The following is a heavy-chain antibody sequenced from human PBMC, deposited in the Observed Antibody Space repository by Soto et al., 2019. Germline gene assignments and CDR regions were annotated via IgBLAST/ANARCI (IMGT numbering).Heavy chain of an antibody. D-gene: IGHD1-26*01. J-gene: IGHJ4*02. CDR3: ARRFSTTSSLTFDY. V-gene: IGHV1-3*04. CDR2: INTVNGNT. Sequence: GASVQISCKASGYIFSDYAVHLVRQAPGQRLAWMGWINTVNGNTTYSEKFQGRATITRHSSASTAYMELSSLRSEDTAVYYCARRFSTTSSLTFDYWGEGILVTVAS. CDR1: GYIFSDYA.